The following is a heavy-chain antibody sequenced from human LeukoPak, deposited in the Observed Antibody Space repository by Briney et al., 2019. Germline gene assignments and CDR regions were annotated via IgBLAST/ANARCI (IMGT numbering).Heavy chain of an antibody. CDR3: ARDGSGSNRLIYYYYYMDV. CDR1: DYTFTSYG. V-gene: IGHV1-18*01. D-gene: IGHD3-10*01. CDR2: ISAYNGNT. Sequence: ASVKVSCKASDYTFTSYGISWVRQAPGQGLEWMGWISAYNGNTNYAQKLQGRVTMTTDTSTSTAYMELRSLRSDDTAVYYCARDGSGSNRLIYYYYYMDVWGKGTTVTISS. J-gene: IGHJ6*03.